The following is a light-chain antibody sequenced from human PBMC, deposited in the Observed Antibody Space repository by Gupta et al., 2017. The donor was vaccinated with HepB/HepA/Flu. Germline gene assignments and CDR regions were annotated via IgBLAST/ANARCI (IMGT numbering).Light chain of an antibody. V-gene: IGKV3-15*01. Sequence: EIVRTQSPASLSVSPGERATLPCRASQSVSSNLAWYQQKPGQAPRLLIYGASTRATGIPATFSGSGSGTEFALTISSLQSEDFAIYYCQQYNTWPLTFGGGTKVEIK. CDR2: GAS. J-gene: IGKJ4*01. CDR1: QSVSSN. CDR3: QQYNTWPLT.